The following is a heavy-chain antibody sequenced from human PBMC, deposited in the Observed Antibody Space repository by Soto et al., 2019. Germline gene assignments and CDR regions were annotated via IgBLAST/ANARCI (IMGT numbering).Heavy chain of an antibody. J-gene: IGHJ4*02. Sequence: SETLSLTCTVSGGSISSSSYYWGWIRQPPGKGLEWIGSIYYSGSTYYNPSLKSRVTISVDTSKNQFSLKLSSVTAADTAVYYCARHPIWLSSGGGLDYWGQGTLVTVSS. CDR1: GGSISSSSYY. CDR3: ARHPIWLSSGGGLDY. D-gene: IGHD2-15*01. V-gene: IGHV4-39*01. CDR2: IYYSGST.